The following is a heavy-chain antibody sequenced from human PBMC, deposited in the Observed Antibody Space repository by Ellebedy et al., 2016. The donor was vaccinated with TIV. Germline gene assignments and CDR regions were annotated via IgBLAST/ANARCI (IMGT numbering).Heavy chain of an antibody. V-gene: IGHV1-18*01. J-gene: IGHJ5*02. D-gene: IGHD3-16*01. Sequence: ASVKVSXXASGYTFTSYGISWVRQAPGQGLEWMGWISAYNGNTNYAQKLQGRVTMTTDTSTSTAYMELRSLRSDDTAVYYCARALRLGELPNWFDPWGQGTLVTVSS. CDR2: ISAYNGNT. CDR1: GYTFTSYG. CDR3: ARALRLGELPNWFDP.